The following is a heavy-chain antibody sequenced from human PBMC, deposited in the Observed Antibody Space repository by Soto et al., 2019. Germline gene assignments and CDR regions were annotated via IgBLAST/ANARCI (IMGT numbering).Heavy chain of an antibody. CDR3: ARDLLELGYYYGMDV. V-gene: IGHV3-33*01. J-gene: IGHJ6*02. Sequence: QVQLVESGGGVVQPGRSLRLSCAASGFTFSSYGMHWVRQAPGKGLEWVAVIWYDGSNKYYADSVKGRFTISRDNSKNTLDLQMNSLRAEDTAVYYGARDLLELGYYYGMDVWGQGTTVTVSS. CDR2: IWYDGSNK. CDR1: GFTFSSYG. D-gene: IGHD1-7*01.